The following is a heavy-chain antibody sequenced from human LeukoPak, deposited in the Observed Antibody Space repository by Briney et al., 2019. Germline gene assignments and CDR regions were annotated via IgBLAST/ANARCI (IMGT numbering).Heavy chain of an antibody. V-gene: IGHV4-4*02. CDR2: IYHSGST. CDR1: GGSISSSNW. J-gene: IGHJ4*02. D-gene: IGHD6-19*01. CDR3: ARDERSDTSGWHLGY. Sequence: SETLSLTCAVSGGSISSSNWWSWVCQPPGKGLEWIGEIYHSGSTNYNPSLKSRVTISVDKSKNQFSLKLSSVTAADTAVYYCARDERSDTSGWHLGYWGQGTLVTVSS.